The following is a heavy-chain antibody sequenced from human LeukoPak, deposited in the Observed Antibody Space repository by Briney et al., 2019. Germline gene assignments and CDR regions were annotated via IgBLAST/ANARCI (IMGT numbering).Heavy chain of an antibody. Sequence: GGSLRLSCAASGFTFSSYSMNWVRQALGKGLEWVSSISSSSSYISYADSVKGRVTISRANAKNSLYLQMNSLRAEDTAVDYCARDYSGWTFEYWGQGTLGTVSS. D-gene: IGHD6-19*01. CDR3: ARDYSGWTFEY. J-gene: IGHJ4*02. V-gene: IGHV3-21*01. CDR1: GFTFSSYS. CDR2: ISSSSSYI.